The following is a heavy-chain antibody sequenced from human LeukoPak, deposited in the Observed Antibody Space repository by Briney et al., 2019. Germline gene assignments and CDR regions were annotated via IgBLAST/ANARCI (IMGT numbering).Heavy chain of an antibody. CDR2: IIPIFGTA. Sequence: SVKVSCKASGYTFTSYYMHWVRQAPGQGLEWMGGIIPIFGTANYAQKFQGRVTITADESTSTAYMELSSLRSEDTAVYYCAREGITIFGVGNNWFDPWGQGTLVTVSS. J-gene: IGHJ5*02. CDR3: AREGITIFGVGNNWFDP. CDR1: GYTFTSYY. D-gene: IGHD3-3*01. V-gene: IGHV1-69*13.